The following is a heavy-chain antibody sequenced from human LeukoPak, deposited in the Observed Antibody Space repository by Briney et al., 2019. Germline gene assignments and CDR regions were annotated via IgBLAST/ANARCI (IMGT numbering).Heavy chain of an antibody. D-gene: IGHD3-10*02. CDR3: ARDRYYVRAFDI. V-gene: IGHV3-7*01. J-gene: IGHJ3*02. CDR2: IKQDGSEK. CDR1: GFTFSSYW. Sequence: GGSLSLSCAASGFTFSSYWMSWVRQAPGKGLEGVANIKQDGSEKYYVDSVKGRFTISRDNAKNSLYLQMNSLRAEDTAVYYCARDRYYVRAFDIWGQGTMVTVSS.